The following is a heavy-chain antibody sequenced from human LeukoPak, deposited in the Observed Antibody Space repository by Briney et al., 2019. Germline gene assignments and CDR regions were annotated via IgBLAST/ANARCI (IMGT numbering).Heavy chain of an antibody. Sequence: PGGSLRLSCAASGFTLSTYAMSWVRPTPGKGLEWVAATSSSDAGTYHADSVRGRFTISRDNSKNTLYLQMNSLRAEAAAVYFCAKAPVTSCRGAYCYAFDSGGQGTLVTVSS. D-gene: IGHD2-21*01. J-gene: IGHJ4*02. CDR2: TSSSDAGT. V-gene: IGHV3-23*01. CDR1: GFTLSTYA. CDR3: AKAPVTSCRGAYCYAFDS.